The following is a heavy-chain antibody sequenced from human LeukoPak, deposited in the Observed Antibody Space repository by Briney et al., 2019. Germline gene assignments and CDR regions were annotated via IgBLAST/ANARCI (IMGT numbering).Heavy chain of an antibody. CDR2: ISYDGSNK. CDR3: ARGFLDAFDI. Sequence: GGSLRLSCAASGFTFSSYAMHWVRQAPGKGLEWVAVISYDGSNKYYADSVKGRFTISRDNSKNTLYLQMNSLRAEDTAVYYCARGFLDAFDIWGQGTMVTVSS. D-gene: IGHD3-10*01. J-gene: IGHJ3*02. CDR1: GFTFSSYA. V-gene: IGHV3-30-3*01.